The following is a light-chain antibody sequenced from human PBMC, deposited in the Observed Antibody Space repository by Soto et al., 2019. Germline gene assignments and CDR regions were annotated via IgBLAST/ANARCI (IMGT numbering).Light chain of an antibody. CDR3: QSYDSSLSAHVV. CDR2: GNN. V-gene: IGLV1-40*01. J-gene: IGLJ2*01. Sequence: QSVLTQPPSVSGAPGQRVTISCTGSSSNIGADYDVHWYQRLPGTAPKLLIYGNNNRPSGVPDRFSGSKSGTSASLAITGLQAEDEADYYCQSYDSSLSAHVVFGGGTKVTVL. CDR1: SSNIGADYD.